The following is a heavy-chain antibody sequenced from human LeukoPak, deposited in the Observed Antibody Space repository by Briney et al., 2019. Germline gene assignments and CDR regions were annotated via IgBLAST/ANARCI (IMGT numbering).Heavy chain of an antibody. Sequence: PGGSLRLSCAASGFTFSTYAVSWVRQAPGKGLEWVSGISVKYNRTYYADSVEGRFTISRDISKNTLYLQMNSLNAEDTAVYYCAEDLYTVPGACDKWGQGTLVTVSS. CDR1: GFTFSTYA. D-gene: IGHD6-19*01. CDR3: AEDLYTVPGACDK. V-gene: IGHV3-23*01. J-gene: IGHJ4*02. CDR2: ISVKYNRT.